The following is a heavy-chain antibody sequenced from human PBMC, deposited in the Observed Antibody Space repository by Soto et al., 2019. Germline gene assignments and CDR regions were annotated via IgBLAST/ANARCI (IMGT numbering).Heavy chain of an antibody. CDR2: IRSKAYGGTT. Sequence: GGSLRLSCTASGFTFGDYAMSWFRQAPGKGLEWVGFIRSKAYGGTTEYAASVKGRFTISRDDSKSIAYLQMNSLKTEDTAVYYCTRDLGAAAGTGLGYYYMDVWGKGTTVTVSS. V-gene: IGHV3-49*03. CDR1: GFTFGDYA. CDR3: TRDLGAAAGTGLGYYYMDV. D-gene: IGHD6-13*01. J-gene: IGHJ6*03.